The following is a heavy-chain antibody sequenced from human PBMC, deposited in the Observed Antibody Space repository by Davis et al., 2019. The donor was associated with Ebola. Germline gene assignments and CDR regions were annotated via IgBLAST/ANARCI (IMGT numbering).Heavy chain of an antibody. D-gene: IGHD3-22*01. CDR2: IYPGDSDT. CDR1: GYSFTSYW. Sequence: GESLKISCKGSGYSFTSYWIGWVRQMPGKGLEWMGIIYPGDSDTRYSPSFQGQVTISADKSISTAYLQWSSLKASDTAMYYCARQITMIVDKGAFDIRGQGTMVTVSS. J-gene: IGHJ3*02. CDR3: ARQITMIVDKGAFDI. V-gene: IGHV5-51*01.